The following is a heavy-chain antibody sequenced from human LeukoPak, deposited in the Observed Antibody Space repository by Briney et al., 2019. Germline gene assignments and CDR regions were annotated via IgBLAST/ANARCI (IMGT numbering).Heavy chain of an antibody. V-gene: IGHV3-74*01. CDR2: INSDGSST. CDR3: AREYPASFDY. CDR1: GFTFRSYW. Sequence: PGGSLRLSCVASGFTFRSYWMHWVRQAPGKGLVWVSRINSDGSSTNYADSVKGRFTISRDNAKNTLYLQMNSLRAEDTAVYYCAREYPASFDYWGQGTLVTVSS. J-gene: IGHJ4*02.